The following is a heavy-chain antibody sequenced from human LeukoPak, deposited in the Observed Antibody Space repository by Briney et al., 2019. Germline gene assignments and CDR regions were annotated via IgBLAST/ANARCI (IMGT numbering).Heavy chain of an antibody. Sequence: GGSLRLSCAASGFTFSSYAMSWVRQAPGKGLEWVSAISGSGGSTYYADSVKGRFTISRDNSKNTLYLQMNSLRAEDTAVYYCANSQIDYDFWSGYYPLDYWGQGTLVTVSS. D-gene: IGHD3-3*01. J-gene: IGHJ4*02. CDR2: ISGSGGST. CDR1: GFTFSSYA. V-gene: IGHV3-23*01. CDR3: ANSQIDYDFWSGYYPLDY.